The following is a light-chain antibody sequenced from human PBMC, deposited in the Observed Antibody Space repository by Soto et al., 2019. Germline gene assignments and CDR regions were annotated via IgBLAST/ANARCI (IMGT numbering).Light chain of an antibody. CDR2: GAS. V-gene: IGKV3-20*01. CDR1: QSVSSSY. J-gene: IGKJ3*01. CDR3: QQYGSSFSFT. Sequence: EIVLTQSPGTLSLSPGERATLSCRASQSVSSSYLGWYQQKPGQAPRLLIYGASSRATGIPDRFSGSGSGTDFTLTISRLVPEDFAVYYCQQYGSSFSFTFGPGTKVDIK.